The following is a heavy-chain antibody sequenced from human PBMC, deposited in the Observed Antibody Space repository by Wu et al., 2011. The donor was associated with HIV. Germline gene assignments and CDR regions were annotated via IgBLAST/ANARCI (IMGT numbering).Heavy chain of an antibody. D-gene: IGHD2-2*01. CDR3: ARDESWDIVVLPTAAFDY. V-gene: IGHV1-46*01. CDR1: GYTLTDYY. CDR2: INPYADSA. Sequence: QVQLVQSGAEVKKPGASVKVSCKASGYTLTDYYMHWVRQAPGHGLEWVGLINPYADSAKYAQKFQGRVTMTRDTSTYTAFVELRSLRSDDTAVYYCARDESWDIVVLPTAAFDYWGQGTLVTVSS. J-gene: IGHJ4*02.